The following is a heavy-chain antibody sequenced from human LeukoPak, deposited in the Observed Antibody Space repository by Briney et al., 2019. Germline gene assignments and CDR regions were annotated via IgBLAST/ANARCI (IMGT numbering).Heavy chain of an antibody. J-gene: IGHJ4*02. CDR2: INHSGST. CDR3: ARVRGYYDSSGYYHSDFDY. D-gene: IGHD3-22*01. V-gene: IGHV4-34*01. CDR1: GGSFSGYY. Sequence: PSETLSLTCAVYGGSFSGYYWSWIRQPPGKGLEWIGEINHSGSTNYNPSLKSRVTISVDTSKNQFSLKLSSVTAADTAVYYCARVRGYYDSSGYYHSDFDYWGQGTLVTVSS.